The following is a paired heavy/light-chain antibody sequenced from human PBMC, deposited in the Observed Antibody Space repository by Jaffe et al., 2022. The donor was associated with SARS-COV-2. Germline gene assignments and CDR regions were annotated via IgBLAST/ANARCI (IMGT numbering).Heavy chain of an antibody. CDR2: ISASDGSA. Sequence: EVRLLESGGGLQQPGGSLRLSCAASGFTFSNYAMNWVRQAPGKGLEWVSAISASDGSAYYADSVKGRFTISRDHSKNTLYLQMNSLRAEDTAVYYCAKENDFSHWGQGTLVTVSS. CDR3: AKENDFSH. D-gene: IGHD1-1*01. V-gene: IGHV3-23*01. J-gene: IGHJ4*02. CDR1: GFTFSNYA.
Light chain of an antibody. J-gene: IGKJ3*01. CDR3: QQYDVYPFT. Sequence: DIQMTQSPSSLSASVGDNVTITCRASHDISKYLAWFQQKPGKAPKSLIYAASHLQAGVPSHFSGSGSGTEFTLTISSLQPEDFATYYCQQYDVYPFTFGPGTKVDVK. V-gene: IGKV1-16*02. CDR2: AAS. CDR1: HDISKY.